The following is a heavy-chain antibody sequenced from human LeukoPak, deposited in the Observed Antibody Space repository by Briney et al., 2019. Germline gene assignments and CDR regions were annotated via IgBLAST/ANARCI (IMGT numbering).Heavy chain of an antibody. Sequence: PGGSLRLSCAASGFTFSDYYMSWIRQAPGKVREWVSYISSSVSTIYYADSVKGRFTISRDNAKNSLYLQMNSLRVEDTAVYYCARAVVPAAITSYYYYLDVWGKGTTVTVSS. CDR2: ISSSVSTI. V-gene: IGHV3-11*04. J-gene: IGHJ6*03. CDR3: ARAVVPAAITSYYYYLDV. D-gene: IGHD2-2*02. CDR1: GFTFSDYY.